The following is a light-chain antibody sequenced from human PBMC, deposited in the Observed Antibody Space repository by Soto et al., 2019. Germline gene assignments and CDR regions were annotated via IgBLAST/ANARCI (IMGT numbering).Light chain of an antibody. CDR3: QQYNSYSWT. Sequence: AIQLTQTPPSLSASVGDRVTITCRASQGISSALAWYQQKPGKAPKLLIYDASSLKSGFPSRFSGSGSGTEFTLTISSLQPDDFATYYCQQYNSYSWTFGQGTKVDI. V-gene: IGKV1-13*02. CDR2: DAS. CDR1: QGISSA. J-gene: IGKJ1*01.